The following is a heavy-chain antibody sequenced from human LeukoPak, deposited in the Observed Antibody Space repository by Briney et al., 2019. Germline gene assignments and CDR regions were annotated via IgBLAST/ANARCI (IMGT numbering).Heavy chain of an antibody. D-gene: IGHD3-10*01. Sequence: PGGSLRLSCVVSGFTFSSYSMNWVRQAPGKGLDWVSSISSTSSYIYYADSVKGRFTISRDNARNSLYLQVNSLRAEDTAVYYCARSFGESPLWGQGTLVTVSS. CDR1: GFTFSSYS. CDR2: ISSTSSYI. CDR3: ARSFGESPL. J-gene: IGHJ4*02. V-gene: IGHV3-21*01.